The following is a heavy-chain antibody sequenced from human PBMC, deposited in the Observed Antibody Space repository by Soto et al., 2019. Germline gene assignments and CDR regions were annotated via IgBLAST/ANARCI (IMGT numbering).Heavy chain of an antibody. J-gene: IGHJ4*02. CDR1: GFTFSSYA. CDR2: ISGSGGST. Sequence: EVQLLESGGGLVQPGGSLRLSCAASGFTFSSYAMSWVRQAPGKGLEWVSAISGSGGSTYYADSVKGRFTISRDNSKNTLYLQMNSLRAEDTAVYYCAKGRITMVRGAITERDYWGQGTLVTVSS. CDR3: AKGRITMVRGAITERDY. V-gene: IGHV3-23*01. D-gene: IGHD3-10*01.